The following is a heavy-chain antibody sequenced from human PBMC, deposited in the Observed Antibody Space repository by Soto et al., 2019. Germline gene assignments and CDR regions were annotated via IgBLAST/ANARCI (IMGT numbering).Heavy chain of an antibody. D-gene: IGHD2-15*01. Sequence: GGSLRLSCAASGFTFSSYAMSWVRQAPGKGLEWVSAISGSGGSTYYADSVKGRFTISRDNSKNTLYLQMNSLRAEDTAVYYCATETNYCSGGSCYPHYFDYWGQGTLVTVSS. CDR2: ISGSGGST. V-gene: IGHV3-23*01. J-gene: IGHJ4*02. CDR1: GFTFSSYA. CDR3: ATETNYCSGGSCYPHYFDY.